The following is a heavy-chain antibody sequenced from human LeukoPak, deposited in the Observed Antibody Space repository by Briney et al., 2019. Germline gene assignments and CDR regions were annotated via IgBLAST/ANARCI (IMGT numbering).Heavy chain of an antibody. J-gene: IGHJ3*02. Sequence: GGSLRLSCEASGFIFGTYWMSWVRQAPGKGLEWVANIKQGGTEKYYVDSVKGRFTISRDNAKNSLYLQMNSLRAEDTAVYYCARTLWQPNALDIWGQGTMVTVSS. D-gene: IGHD3-16*01. CDR2: IKQGGTEK. CDR1: GFIFGTYW. V-gene: IGHV3-7*01. CDR3: ARTLWQPNALDI.